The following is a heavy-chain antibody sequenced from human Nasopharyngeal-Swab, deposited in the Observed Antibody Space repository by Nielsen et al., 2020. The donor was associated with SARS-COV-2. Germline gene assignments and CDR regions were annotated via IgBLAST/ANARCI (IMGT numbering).Heavy chain of an antibody. CDR1: GFTFSSYA. Sequence: GESLKISCVASGFTFSSYAMHWVRQAPGKGLEWVAVISYDGSNKYYADSVKGRFTISRDNSKNTLYLQMNSLRAEDTAVYYCARDLGSYLDYWGQGTLVTVSS. CDR2: ISYDGSNK. CDR3: ARDLGSYLDY. V-gene: IGHV3-30-3*01. D-gene: IGHD3-10*01. J-gene: IGHJ4*02.